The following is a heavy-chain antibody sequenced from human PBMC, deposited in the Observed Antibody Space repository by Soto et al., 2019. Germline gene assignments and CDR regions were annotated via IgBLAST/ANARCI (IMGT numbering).Heavy chain of an antibody. CDR2: ISHRGST. Sequence: QVQLQQWGAGLLKPSETLSLTCAVHGGSLSGYYWSWIRQIPGKGLEWIGEISHRGSTNYNPSLKSRVTISLDTSKNQFSLKLASVTAADTAAYYCARGIRPDSWGQGTQVTVSS. CDR3: ARGIRPDS. V-gene: IGHV4-34*02. J-gene: IGHJ5*01. D-gene: IGHD4-17*01. CDR1: GGSLSGYY.